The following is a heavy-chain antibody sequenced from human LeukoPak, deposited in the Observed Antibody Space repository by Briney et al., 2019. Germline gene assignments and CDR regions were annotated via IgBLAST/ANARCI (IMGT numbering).Heavy chain of an antibody. CDR1: GFTFSSYE. J-gene: IGHJ4*02. CDR2: ISSSASTK. Sequence: GGSLRLSCAASGFTFSSYEMKWVRQAPGKGLEWVSYISSSASTKYYADSVKGRFTISRDNAKNSLYLQMNSLRAEDTAVYYCARGAMAGPFDYWGQGTLVIVSS. CDR3: ARGAMAGPFDY. V-gene: IGHV3-48*03. D-gene: IGHD5-18*01.